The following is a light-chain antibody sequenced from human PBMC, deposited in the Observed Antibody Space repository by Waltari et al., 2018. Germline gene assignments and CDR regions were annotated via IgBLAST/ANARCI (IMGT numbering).Light chain of an antibody. CDR3: SSYTLSSSLVL. Sequence: QSALTQPASVSGPPGQSITITCTGTSDDIGDYNYVSWYQQLPGKAPKLIIYEVTNRPSGVSDRFSGSKSGNTASLTISGLLPDDEAQYHCSSYTLSSSLVLFGGGTKVTVL. J-gene: IGLJ2*01. V-gene: IGLV2-14*01. CDR2: EVT. CDR1: SDDIGDYNY.